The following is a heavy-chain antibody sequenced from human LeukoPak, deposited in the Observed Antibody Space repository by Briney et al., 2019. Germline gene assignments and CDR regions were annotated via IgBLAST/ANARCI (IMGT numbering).Heavy chain of an antibody. D-gene: IGHD3-9*01. CDR3: ARDGVLRYFDWFLGQQYYYYYMDV. V-gene: IGHV3-23*01. Sequence: WGSLRLSCAASGFTFSSHGMNWVRQAPGKGLEWVSGISPSGGITYYTDSEKGRFTISRDNSKNTQSLQMNSLRAEDTAVYYSARDGVLRYFDWFLGQQYYYYYMDVWGKGTTVTVSS. CDR1: GFTFSSHG. J-gene: IGHJ6*03. CDR2: ISPSGGIT.